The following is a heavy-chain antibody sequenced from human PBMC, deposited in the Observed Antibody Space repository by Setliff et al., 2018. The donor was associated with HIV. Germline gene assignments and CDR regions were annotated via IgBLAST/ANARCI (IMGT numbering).Heavy chain of an antibody. Sequence: GASVMVSCKSSGYTFTDYFMHWVRQAPGQGLEWMGWISPDNGNRRILRRFQGRVTMTRDTSINTAYLELSGLTSDDTAVYYCARQLSNSFDYWGQGTLVTVSS. V-gene: IGHV1-2*02. CDR1: GYTFTDYF. CDR3: ARQLSNSFDY. CDR2: ISPDNGNR. D-gene: IGHD1-1*01. J-gene: IGHJ4*02.